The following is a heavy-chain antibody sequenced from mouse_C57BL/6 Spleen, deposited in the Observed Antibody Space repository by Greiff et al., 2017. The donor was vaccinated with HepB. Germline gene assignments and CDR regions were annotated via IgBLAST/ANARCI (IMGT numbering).Heavy chain of an antibody. CDR2: IDPENGDT. V-gene: IGHV14-4*01. D-gene: IGHD3-2*02. Sequence: EVKLMESGAELVRPGASVKLSCTASGFNIKDDYMHWVKQRPEQGLEWIGWIDPENGDTEYASKFQGKATITADTSSNTAYLQLSSLTSEDTAVYYCTASGDYAMDYWGQGTSVTVSS. CDR3: TASGDYAMDY. J-gene: IGHJ4*01. CDR1: GFNIKDDY.